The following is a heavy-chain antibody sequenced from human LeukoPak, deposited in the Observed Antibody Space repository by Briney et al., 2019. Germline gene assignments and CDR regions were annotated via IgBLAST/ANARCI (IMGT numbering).Heavy chain of an antibody. V-gene: IGHV3-21*01. J-gene: IGHJ4*02. CDR1: GFTFDDYT. Sequence: GGSLRLSCAASGFTFDDYTMHWVRQALGKGLEWVSSISSSSSYIYYADSVKGRFTISRDNAKNSLYLQMNSLRAEDTAVYYCARDAAGAFDYFDYWGQGTLVTVSS. D-gene: IGHD3-3*02. CDR3: ARDAAGAFDYFDY. CDR2: ISSSSSYI.